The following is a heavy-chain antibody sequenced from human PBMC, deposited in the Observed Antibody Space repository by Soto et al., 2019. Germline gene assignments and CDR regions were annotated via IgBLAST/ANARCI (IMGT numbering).Heavy chain of an antibody. D-gene: IGHD4-4*01. CDR1: GGSISSGGYY. J-gene: IGHJ4*02. Sequence: QVQLQESGPGLVKPSQTLSLTCTVSGGSISSGGYYWSWIRQHPGKGLEWIGYIYYSGSTYYNPSRQIRVTRSVDTSKNHCSLKLSSVTAADTAVYYGARRREGYRDGYRGQGTLVTVSS. V-gene: IGHV4-31*03. CDR3: ARRREGYRDGY. CDR2: IYYSGST.